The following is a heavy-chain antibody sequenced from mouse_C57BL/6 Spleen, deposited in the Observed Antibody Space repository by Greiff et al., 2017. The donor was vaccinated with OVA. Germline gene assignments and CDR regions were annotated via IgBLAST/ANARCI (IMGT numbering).Heavy chain of an antibody. Sequence: EVKVVESGGGLVKPGGSLKLSCAASGFTFSSYAMSWVRQTPEKRLEWVATISDGGSYTYYPDNVKGRFTISRDNAKNNLYLQMSHLKSEDTAMDYCARDYYSNSVWGQGTLVTVSA. CDR1: GFTFSSYA. V-gene: IGHV5-4*01. CDR3: ARDYYSNSV. D-gene: IGHD2-5*01. CDR2: ISDGGSYT. J-gene: IGHJ3*01.